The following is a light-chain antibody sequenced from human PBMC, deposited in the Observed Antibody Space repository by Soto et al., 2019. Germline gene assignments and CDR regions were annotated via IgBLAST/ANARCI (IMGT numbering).Light chain of an antibody. J-gene: IGLJ1*01. Sequence: QSVLTQPRSVSGSPGQSVTISCTGTSSDVGRYDYVSWYQQHPGKAPKLIIYDVTERPAGVPDRFSGSKSGNTASLTISGLQAEDEADYSCCSFAGSFSYAFGGGTNVTV. CDR3: CSFAGSFSYA. CDR1: SSDVGRYDY. CDR2: DVT. V-gene: IGLV2-11*01.